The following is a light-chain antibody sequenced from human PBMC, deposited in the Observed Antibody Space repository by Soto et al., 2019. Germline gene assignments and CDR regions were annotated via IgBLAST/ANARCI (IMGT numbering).Light chain of an antibody. CDR3: SSYTGGNPSYA. Sequence: QSVLTQPPSASGSPGQSVTISCTGTSSDVGGHDYVSWYQQHPGKAPKLMIYEVTIRPSGVSDRFSGSKSGNTASLTVSGLQAEDEADYYCSSYTGGNPSYAFGTGTKVTVL. J-gene: IGLJ1*01. CDR1: SSDVGGHDY. V-gene: IGLV2-8*01. CDR2: EVT.